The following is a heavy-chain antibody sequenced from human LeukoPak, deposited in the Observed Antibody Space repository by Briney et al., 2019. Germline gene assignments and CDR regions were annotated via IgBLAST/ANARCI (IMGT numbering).Heavy chain of an antibody. CDR3: ARAIAAAGTGPYYFDY. J-gene: IGHJ4*02. V-gene: IGHV1-2*04. D-gene: IGHD6-13*01. Sequence: ASVKVSCKASGYTFTGYYMHWVRQAPGQGLEWMGWINPNSGGTNYAQKFQGWVTMTRDTPISTAYMELSRLRSDDTAVYYCARAIAAAGTGPYYFDYWGQGTLVTVSS. CDR2: INPNSGGT. CDR1: GYTFTGYY.